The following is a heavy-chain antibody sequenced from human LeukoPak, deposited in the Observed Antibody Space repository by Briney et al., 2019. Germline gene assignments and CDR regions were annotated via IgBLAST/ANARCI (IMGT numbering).Heavy chain of an antibody. J-gene: IGHJ3*01. V-gene: IGHV4-39*01. CDR1: GASISSSGYY. CDR2: NYYSGIT. D-gene: IGHD6-13*01. CDR3: ARISSSNWYNERGAFDV. Sequence: SETLSLTCTVSGASISSSGYYWGWIRQSPGEGLEWIGNNYYSGITYYNASLKSRVPISVDTSKNQFCLKLSSVSAADTAVYYRARISSSNWYNERGAFDVWGQGTMVSV.